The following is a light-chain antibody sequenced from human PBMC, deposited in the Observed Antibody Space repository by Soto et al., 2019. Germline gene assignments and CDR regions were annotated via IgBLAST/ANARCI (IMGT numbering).Light chain of an antibody. V-gene: IGLV2-8*01. Sequence: QSVLTQPPSASGSPGQSVTISCTGTSSDIGHYNYVSWYQQHPGKAPKLLIYEVTRRPSWVPERFSGARSGNTASLTVSGLLAEDEADYFCSSYAGSSNVVFGGGTKVTVL. CDR1: SSDIGHYNY. J-gene: IGLJ2*01. CDR2: EVT. CDR3: SSYAGSSNVV.